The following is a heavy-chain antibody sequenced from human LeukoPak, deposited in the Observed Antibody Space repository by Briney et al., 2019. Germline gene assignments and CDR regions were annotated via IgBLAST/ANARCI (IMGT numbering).Heavy chain of an antibody. CDR1: GGTVISYA. CDR2: GIPIFGTA. Sequence: SSVKVSCKASGGTVISYAISWVRQAPGQGLDWMGGGIPIFGTAHYPQKFQGRVTITADKSTSTAYMQVSTVTYDDTVVYHCARINWNDNGNWFDPWGKGTLVTVSS. J-gene: IGHJ5*02. V-gene: IGHV1-69*06. CDR3: ARINWNDNGNWFDP. D-gene: IGHD1-1*01.